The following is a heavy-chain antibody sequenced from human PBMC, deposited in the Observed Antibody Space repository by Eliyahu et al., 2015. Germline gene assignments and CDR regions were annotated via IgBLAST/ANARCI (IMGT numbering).Heavy chain of an antibody. CDR2: IYYSGRI. J-gene: IGHJ5*02. CDR3: ARHKSADSVTWYKWFDP. Sequence: QLQLQESGPGLVKPSETLSLTCSVSGGSISSSSDYWGWIRQPPGKGLEWIASIYYSGRIYYNPSLRSRVTISVDTSKNQFSLKLSSVTAADTAVYFCARHKSADSVTWYKWFDPWGQGTLVTVSS. V-gene: IGHV4-39*01. CDR1: GGSISSSSDY. D-gene: IGHD6-13*01.